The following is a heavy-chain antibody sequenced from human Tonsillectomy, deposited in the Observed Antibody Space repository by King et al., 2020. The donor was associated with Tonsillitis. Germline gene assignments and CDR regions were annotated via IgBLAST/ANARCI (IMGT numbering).Heavy chain of an antibody. V-gene: IGHV2-26*01. CDR3: SRIRGLGLFDY. CDR2: IFSDDKE. CDR1: GFSLSDARMG. J-gene: IGHJ4*02. D-gene: IGHD3/OR15-3a*01. Sequence: QVTLKESGPVVVKPTETLTLTCTVSGFSLSDARMGVAWIRQPPGKALEWLAHIFSDDKEFYSTSLRNRLTISQDTSSSQVVLTLTNMDPVDTATYFCSRIRGLGLFDYWGQGTPVTVSS.